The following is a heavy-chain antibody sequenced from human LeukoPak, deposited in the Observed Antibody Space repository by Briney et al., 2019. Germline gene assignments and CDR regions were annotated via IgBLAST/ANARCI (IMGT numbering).Heavy chain of an antibody. CDR2: ISGSGGST. Sequence: GGSLRLSCAASGFTFSSYAMSWVRQAPGKGLEWVSAISGSGGSTYYADSVKGRFTISRDNPKNTLYLQMNSLRAEDTAVYYCAKDSGQWELLGLDYWGQGTLVTVSS. J-gene: IGHJ4*02. CDR3: AKDSGQWELLGLDY. CDR1: GFTFSSYA. D-gene: IGHD1-26*01. V-gene: IGHV3-23*01.